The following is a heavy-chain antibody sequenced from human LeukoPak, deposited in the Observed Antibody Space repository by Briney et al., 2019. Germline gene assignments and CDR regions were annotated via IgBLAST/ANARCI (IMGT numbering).Heavy chain of an antibody. CDR1: GYTFTGYY. J-gene: IGHJ4*02. Sequence: ASVKVSCKASGYTFTGYYMHWVRQAPGQGLEWMGWINPNSGGTNYAQKFQGRVTMTRDTSISTAYMELSRLRSDDTAVYYCARDRSLRYFDWLSPYYFDYWGQGTLVTVSS. CDR2: INPNSGGT. V-gene: IGHV1-2*02. D-gene: IGHD3-9*01. CDR3: ARDRSLRYFDWLSPYYFDY.